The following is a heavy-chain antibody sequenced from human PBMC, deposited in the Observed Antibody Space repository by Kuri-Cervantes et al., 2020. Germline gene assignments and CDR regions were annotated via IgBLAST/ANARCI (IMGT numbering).Heavy chain of an antibody. V-gene: IGHV4-39*01. CDR3: ARVYNRGRYYYMDV. CDR2: IYYSGST. Sequence: SETLSLTCSVSGGSISSSSYYWGWIRQPPGKGLEWIGNIYYSGSTYYNPSLKSRVTISADTSKNQFSLKLSSVTAADTAVYYCARVYNRGRYYYMDVWGKGTTVTVSS. D-gene: IGHD3-10*01. CDR1: GGSISSSSYY. J-gene: IGHJ6*03.